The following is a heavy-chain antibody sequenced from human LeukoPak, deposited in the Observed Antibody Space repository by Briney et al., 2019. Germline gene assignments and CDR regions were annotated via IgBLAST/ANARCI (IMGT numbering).Heavy chain of an antibody. J-gene: IGHJ6*02. CDR3: ARVAARYVGMDV. CDR2: IYYSGST. V-gene: IGHV4-59*01. D-gene: IGHD6-6*01. Sequence: IGYIYYSGSTNYNPSLKSRVTISVDTSKKQFSLNLSSVTAADTAVYYCARVAARYVGMDVWGQGTTVTVSS.